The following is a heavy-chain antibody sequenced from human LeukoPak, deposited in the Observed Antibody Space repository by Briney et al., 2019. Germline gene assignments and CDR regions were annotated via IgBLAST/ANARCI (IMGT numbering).Heavy chain of an antibody. V-gene: IGHV4-39*01. Sequence: SETLSLTCTVSGGSISSSTYYWVWIRQPPGKGLEWIGNIYYKGSAYYNPSLKSRVTMSVDTSKNQFSLKVSSVTAADTAVYYCARRDYHYSDSWGQGTLVTVSS. D-gene: IGHD4-17*01. CDR1: GGSISSSTYY. J-gene: IGHJ4*02. CDR2: IYYKGSA. CDR3: ARRDYHYSDS.